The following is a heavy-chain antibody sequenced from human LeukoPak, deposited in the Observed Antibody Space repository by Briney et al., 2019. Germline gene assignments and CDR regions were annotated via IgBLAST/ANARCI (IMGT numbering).Heavy chain of an antibody. Sequence: SETLSLTCAVYGGSFSGYYWSWIRQPPGKGLEWIGEINHSGSTNYNPSLKSRVTISVDTSKNQFSLKLSSVTAADTAVYHCARGPSPDYWGQGTLVTVSS. V-gene: IGHV4-34*01. J-gene: IGHJ4*02. CDR1: GGSFSGYY. CDR2: INHSGST. CDR3: ARGPSPDY.